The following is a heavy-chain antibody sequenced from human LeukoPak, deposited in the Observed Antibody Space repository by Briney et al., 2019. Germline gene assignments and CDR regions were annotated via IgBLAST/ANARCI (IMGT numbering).Heavy chain of an antibody. J-gene: IGHJ4*02. V-gene: IGHV1-69*13. CDR2: IIPIFGTA. CDR3: ARGWLAETMVVTPYNY. Sequence: ASVKVSCKASGGTFSSHTINWVRQAPGQGLEWMGGIIPIFGTANYAQKFQGRVTITAVESTSTAYTEVSSLRSEDTAVYYCARGWLAETMVVTPYNYWGQGTLVTVSS. CDR1: GGTFSSHT. D-gene: IGHD4-23*01.